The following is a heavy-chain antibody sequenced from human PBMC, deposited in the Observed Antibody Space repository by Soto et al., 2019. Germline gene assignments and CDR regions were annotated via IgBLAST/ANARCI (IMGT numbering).Heavy chain of an antibody. CDR3: ATDHHGSSDWPPFDY. Sequence: GLSLRLSCAASGFTFSDYVMHWVLQAPGKGLEWVAVIWSDGSNKYFGDSVKGRFTISRDNSKNTLYLQMNSLRAEDTAVYYCATDHHGSSDWPPFDYWGQGTLVTVSS. D-gene: IGHD6-19*01. CDR1: GFTFSDYV. CDR2: IWSDGSNK. J-gene: IGHJ4*02. V-gene: IGHV3-33*01.